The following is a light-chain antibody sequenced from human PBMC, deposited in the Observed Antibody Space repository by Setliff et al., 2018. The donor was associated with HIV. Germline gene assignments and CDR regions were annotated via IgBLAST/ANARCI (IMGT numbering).Light chain of an antibody. CDR3: SSYTSSSTLNYV. J-gene: IGLJ1*01. Sequence: QSVLTQPRSVSGSPGQSVTISCTGTSSDVGSYNYVSWYQQHPGKAPKLMIYDVTKRPSGVPDRFSGSKSGNTAPLTISGLQAEDEADYYCSSYTSSSTLNYVFGTGTKVTVL. CDR2: DVT. CDR1: SSDVGSYNY. V-gene: IGLV2-11*01.